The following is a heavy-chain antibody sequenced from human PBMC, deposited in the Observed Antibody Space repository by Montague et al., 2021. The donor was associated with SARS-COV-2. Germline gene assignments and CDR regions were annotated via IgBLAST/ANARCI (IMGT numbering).Heavy chain of an antibody. D-gene: IGHD3-10*01. CDR3: SRGGGMIRGVVDF. V-gene: IGHV3-20*01. CDR2: ISRTEDRT. J-gene: IGHJ4*02. CDR1: GFTFDDYG. Sequence: SLRLSCAASGFTFDDYGMSWVRQAPGKGLEWVSGISRTEDRTAYGDSVKGRFTISRDNAKNSLYLQMNSLRVEDTALYHCSRGGGMIRGVVDFWGQGILVSVSS.